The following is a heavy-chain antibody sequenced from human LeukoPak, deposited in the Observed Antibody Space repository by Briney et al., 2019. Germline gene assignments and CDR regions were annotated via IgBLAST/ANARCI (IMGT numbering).Heavy chain of an antibody. CDR1: GFTFNNYN. Sequence: GGSLRLSCTASGFTFNNYNLNWVRQAPGKGLEWVSSISSSSTYIYYADSVKGRFTVSRDNAKSSVYLQMNSLRSEDTAIYYCARPTWSYNAFDIWGRGTLVTVSS. D-gene: IGHD2-15*01. V-gene: IGHV3-21*01. CDR3: ARPTWSYNAFDI. J-gene: IGHJ3*02. CDR2: ISSSSTYI.